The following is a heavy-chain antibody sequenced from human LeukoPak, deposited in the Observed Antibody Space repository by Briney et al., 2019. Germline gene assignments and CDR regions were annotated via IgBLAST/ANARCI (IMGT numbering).Heavy chain of an antibody. CDR2: ISGSGGST. V-gene: IGHV3-23*01. Sequence: GGSLRLSCAASGFTFSSYAMSWVRQAPGKGLEWVSSISGSGGSTYYEDSVKGRFTISRDNSKNTLYLQMNSLRAEDSAVYYCAKMKYQWLVWIYFDYWGQGTLVTVSS. D-gene: IGHD6-19*01. CDR3: AKMKYQWLVWIYFDY. CDR1: GFTFSSYA. J-gene: IGHJ4*02.